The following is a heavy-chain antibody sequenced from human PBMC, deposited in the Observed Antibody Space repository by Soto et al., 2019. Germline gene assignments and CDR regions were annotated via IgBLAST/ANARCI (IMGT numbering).Heavy chain of an antibody. Sequence: ALVKVSCKASGYTFTGYYMHWVRQAPGQGLEWMGWINPNSGGTNYAQKFQGRVTMTRDTSISTAYMELGRLRSDDTAVYYCARVDTYYYDSSGGYAFDIWGQGTMVTVSS. J-gene: IGHJ3*02. CDR1: GYTFTGYY. CDR3: ARVDTYYYDSSGGYAFDI. V-gene: IGHV1-2*02. CDR2: INPNSGGT. D-gene: IGHD3-22*01.